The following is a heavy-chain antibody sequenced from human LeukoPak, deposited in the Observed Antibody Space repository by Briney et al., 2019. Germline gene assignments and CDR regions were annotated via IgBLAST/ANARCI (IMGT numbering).Heavy chain of an antibody. Sequence: GESLKISCRGSGYSFTTNWIGWVRQMPGKGLEWVGIIYPADSDARYSPSFRGHVTISADKSISTAYLQWSSLKASDTALYFCATRRDACPIDYWGQGTLITVSS. CDR1: GYSFTTNW. V-gene: IGHV5-51*01. J-gene: IGHJ4*02. D-gene: IGHD5-24*01. CDR2: IYPADSDA. CDR3: ATRRDACPIDY.